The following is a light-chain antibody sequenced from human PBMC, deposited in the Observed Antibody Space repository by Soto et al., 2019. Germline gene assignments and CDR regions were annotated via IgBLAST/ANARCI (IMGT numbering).Light chain of an antibody. J-gene: IGLJ1*01. CDR3: AAWDDSLSGLYV. V-gene: IGLV1-47*01. Sequence: QLVLTQPPSASGTPGQRVTISCSGSSSNIGGNYVYWYQQFPGTAPKLLIFRSNQRPSGVPDRFSGSKSGTSASLAISGLRSEDEAEYYCAAWDDSLSGLYVFGSGTKLTVL. CDR1: SSNIGGNY. CDR2: RSN.